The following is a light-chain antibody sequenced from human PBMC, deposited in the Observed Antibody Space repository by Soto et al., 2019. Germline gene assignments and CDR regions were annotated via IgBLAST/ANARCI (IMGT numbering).Light chain of an antibody. J-gene: IGKJ3*01. CDR1: QGVTTAY. CDR3: QQYGDSPLCT. V-gene: IGKV3-20*01. CDR2: GAS. Sequence: EVVLTQSPGTLSLSPGERATLSCRASQGVTTAYLAWYQHKPGQAPRLLIYGASNRATGIPDRFSGSGSGTDFTFTISRLGPEDLAVYSCQQYGDSPLCTFGPGTKVDLK.